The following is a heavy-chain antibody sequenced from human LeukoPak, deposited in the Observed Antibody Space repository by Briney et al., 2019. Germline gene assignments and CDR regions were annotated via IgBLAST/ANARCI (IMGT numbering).Heavy chain of an antibody. CDR1: GDSVSSNSVA. CDR3: ARGRNSAFDI. Sequence: SQTLSLTCDISGDSVSSNSVAWNWIRQSPSSGLEWLGRIYYRSKLYNDYAVFVKSRININADTSKNQISLQLNSVTPEDTAVYYCARGRNSAFDIWGQGTMVTASS. J-gene: IGHJ3*02. CDR2: IYYRSKLYN. V-gene: IGHV6-1*01.